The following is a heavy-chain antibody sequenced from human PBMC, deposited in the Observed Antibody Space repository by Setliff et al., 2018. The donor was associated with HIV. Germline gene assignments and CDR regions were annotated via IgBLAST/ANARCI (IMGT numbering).Heavy chain of an antibody. J-gene: IGHJ4*02. CDR2: IRYDGTNK. CDR1: GFTFSSYG. D-gene: IGHD1-1*01. Sequence: GGSLRLSCAASGFTFSSYGMHWVRQPPGRGLEWVAFIRYDGTNKYYADSVKGRFTISRDNSKNTLDLQMNSLRAEDTAVYYCVRAPRSFPRPLDYWGQGTLVTVSS. CDR3: VRAPRSFPRPLDY. V-gene: IGHV3-30*02.